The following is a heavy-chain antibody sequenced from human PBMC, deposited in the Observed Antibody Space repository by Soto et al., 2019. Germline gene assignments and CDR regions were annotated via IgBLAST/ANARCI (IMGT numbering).Heavy chain of an antibody. J-gene: IGHJ5*02. Sequence: GASVKVSCKASGYSFRSYGIQWVRQAPGQSLEWMGWINVDNGDTKYSQNFQDRVTIIRDTSASTVYMGLSSLRTEDTAVYYCARVGLKYLRWFDPWGQGSLVTVSS. CDR3: ARVGLKYLRWFDP. CDR2: INVDNGDT. CDR1: GYSFRSYG. D-gene: IGHD6-6*01. V-gene: IGHV1-3*01.